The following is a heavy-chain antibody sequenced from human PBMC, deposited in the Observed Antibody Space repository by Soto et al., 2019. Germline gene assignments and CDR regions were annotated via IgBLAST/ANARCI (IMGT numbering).Heavy chain of an antibody. CDR1: GGSISSGGYY. D-gene: IGHD3-22*01. J-gene: IGHJ6*02. CDR2: IYYSGST. CDR3: ARATPKIVVVMDV. Sequence: PSETLTLTCTVSGGSISSGGYYWSWIRQHPGKGLEWIGHIYYSGSTYYNPSLKSRVTISVDTSKNQFSLKLSSVTAADTAVYYCARATPKIVVVMDVWGQGTTVTVSS. V-gene: IGHV4-31*03.